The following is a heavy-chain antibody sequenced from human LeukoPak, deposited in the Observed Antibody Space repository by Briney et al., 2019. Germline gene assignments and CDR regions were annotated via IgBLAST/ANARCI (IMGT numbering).Heavy chain of an antibody. CDR2: ISSNGGST. Sequence: PGGSLRLSCAASGFTFSSYAMHWVRQAPGKGLEYVSAISSNGGSTYYANSVKGRFTISRDNSKNTLYLQMGSLRAEDMAVYYCASSYERGGLVGARLNYYYMDVWGKGTTVTVSS. J-gene: IGHJ6*03. D-gene: IGHD1-26*01. CDR1: GFTFSSYA. V-gene: IGHV3-64*01. CDR3: ASSYERGGLVGARLNYYYMDV.